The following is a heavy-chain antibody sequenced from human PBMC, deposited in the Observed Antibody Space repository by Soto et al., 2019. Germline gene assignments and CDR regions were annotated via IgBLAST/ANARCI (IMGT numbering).Heavy chain of an antibody. D-gene: IGHD3-3*01. V-gene: IGHV3-23*01. Sequence: EVQLLESGVGLVQPGGSLRLSCAASGFTFSSYAMSWVRQAPGKGLEWVSAISGSGGSTYYADSVKGRFTISRDNSKNALYLQINSLRAEDTVVYYCATVLDYDFWSGYYNFDYWGQGTLVTVSS. CDR3: ATVLDYDFWSGYYNFDY. CDR1: GFTFSSYA. CDR2: ISGSGGST. J-gene: IGHJ4*02.